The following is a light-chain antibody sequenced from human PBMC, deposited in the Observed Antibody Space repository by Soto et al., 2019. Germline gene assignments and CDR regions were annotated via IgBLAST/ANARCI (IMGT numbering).Light chain of an antibody. CDR3: QQYHNWPA. Sequence: EIVMTQSPDTLSVSPGERATLSCRASQSVFSSLAWYQQKPGQAPRLLIYGAATRATGIPARFSGSGSGTEFTLTISSLQSEDFAVYYCQQYHNWPAFGQGTQVEIK. J-gene: IGKJ1*01. CDR1: QSVFSS. V-gene: IGKV3-15*01. CDR2: GAA.